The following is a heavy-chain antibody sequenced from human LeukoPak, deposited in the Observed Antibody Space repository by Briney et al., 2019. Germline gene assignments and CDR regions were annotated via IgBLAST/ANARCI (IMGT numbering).Heavy chain of an antibody. CDR3: ATWGIAVVGTFDY. Sequence: SETLSLTCTVSGGSISSSYWSWIRQPPGKGLEWIGYIYYSGSTNNNPSFKSRVAISVDTPKNQFSLKLSSVTAADTAVYYCATWGIAVVGTFDYWGQGTLVTVST. J-gene: IGHJ4*02. CDR1: GGSISSSY. V-gene: IGHV4-59*08. CDR2: IYYSGST. D-gene: IGHD6-19*01.